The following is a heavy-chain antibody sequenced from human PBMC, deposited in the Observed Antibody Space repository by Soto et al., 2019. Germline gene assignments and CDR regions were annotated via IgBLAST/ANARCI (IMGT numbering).Heavy chain of an antibody. D-gene: IGHD5-12*01. CDR3: ARDPQRRDGYNFDS. CDR2: ITIGGETT. CDR1: GFIFTDYS. V-gene: IGHV3-11*01. J-gene: IGHJ4*02. Sequence: QVQLVESGGGLVEPGGSLRLSCAASGFIFTDYSMAWIRQAPGKGLEWISYITIGGETTLYAASVEGRFTISRDNAKKALFLQMNSLRADDTAVYFCARDPQRRDGYNFDSWGQGTLVTVSS.